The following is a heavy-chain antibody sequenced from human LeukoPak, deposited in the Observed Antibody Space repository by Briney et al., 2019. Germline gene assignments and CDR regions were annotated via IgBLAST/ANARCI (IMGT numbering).Heavy chain of an antibody. CDR1: GFTFSSYA. J-gene: IGHJ4*02. CDR2: ISDSGGST. Sequence: PGGSLRLSCAAPGFTFSSYAMSWVHQAPGKGLKWVSAISDSGGSTYYADSVKGRFTISRDNSKNTLYLQMNSLRAEDTAVYYCAKFKSPSAYWGQGTLVTVSS. CDR3: AKFKSPSAY. V-gene: IGHV3-23*01.